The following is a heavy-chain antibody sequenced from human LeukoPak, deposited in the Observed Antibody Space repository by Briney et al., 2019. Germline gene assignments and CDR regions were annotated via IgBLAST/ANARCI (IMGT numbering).Heavy chain of an antibody. CDR2: S. CDR3: ARQEVDYSLDY. Sequence: SETLSLTCTVSGGSMTAGDYYWGWVRQPPGTGLQWIATSYQGASLKSRVTISLDTSKNQFSLRLTSVTAADTAVYYCARQEVDYSLDYWGQGTLVTVSS. V-gene: IGHV4-39*07. D-gene: IGHD4-11*01. CDR1: GGSMTAGDYY. J-gene: IGHJ4*02.